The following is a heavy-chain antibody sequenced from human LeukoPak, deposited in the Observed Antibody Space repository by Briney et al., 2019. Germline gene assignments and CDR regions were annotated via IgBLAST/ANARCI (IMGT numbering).Heavy chain of an antibody. CDR3: ARTRPDIVVVPAAISQRGYYYYYYYMDV. CDR1: GGSFRGYY. J-gene: IGHJ6*03. D-gene: IGHD2-2*02. CDR2: INHSGST. V-gene: IGHV4-34*01. Sequence: SSETLSLTCAVYGGSFRGYYWSWIRQPPGKGLEWIGEINHSGSTNYKPSVKSRVTISVDTSKNQFSLKLSSVTAADTAVYYCARTRPDIVVVPAAISQRGYYYYYYYMDVWGKGTTVTVSS.